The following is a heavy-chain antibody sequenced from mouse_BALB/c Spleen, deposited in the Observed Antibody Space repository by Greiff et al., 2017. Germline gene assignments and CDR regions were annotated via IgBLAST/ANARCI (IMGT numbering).Heavy chain of an antibody. CDR1: GYAFTSYN. D-gene: IGHD2-4*01. V-gene: IGHV1S135*01. J-gene: IGHJ4*01. CDR2: IDPYNGGT. CDR3: ARGDYDVDYYAMDY. Sequence: VQLKQPGPELVKPGASVKVSCKASGYAFTSYNMYWVKQSHGKSLEWIGYIDPYNGGTSYNQKFKGKATLTVDKSSSTAYMHLNSLTSEDSAVYYCARGDYDVDYYAMDYWGQGTSVTVSS.